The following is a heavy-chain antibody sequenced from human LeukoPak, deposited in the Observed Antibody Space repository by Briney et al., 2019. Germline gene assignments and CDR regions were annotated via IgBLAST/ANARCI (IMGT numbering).Heavy chain of an antibody. CDR1: GFTFSSYW. D-gene: IGHD3-10*01. CDR2: INPDGSGT. V-gene: IGHV3-74*01. Sequence: GGSLRLSCAASGFTFSSYWMHWVRQGPGKGLVWVSRINPDGSGTSHADSVKGRFTISRDNAKNTLYLQINSLRADDTAVYFCARDSGSGSYSGYWGLGTLVTVSS. J-gene: IGHJ4*02. CDR3: ARDSGSGSYSGY.